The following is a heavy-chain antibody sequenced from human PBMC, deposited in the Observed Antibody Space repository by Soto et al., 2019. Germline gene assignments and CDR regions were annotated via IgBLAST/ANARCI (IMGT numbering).Heavy chain of an antibody. D-gene: IGHD5-12*01. CDR2: IWYDGSNK. J-gene: IGHJ4*02. CDR3: ARDPGLGSGYDGFDY. Sequence: QVQLVESGGGVVQPGRSLRLSCAASGFTFSSYGMQWVRQAPGKGLEWVAVIWYDGSNKYYADSVKGRFTISRDNSKNTLYLQMNRLRAGDTGVYYCARDPGLGSGYDGFDYWGQGTLVTVSS. CDR1: GFTFSSYG. V-gene: IGHV3-33*01.